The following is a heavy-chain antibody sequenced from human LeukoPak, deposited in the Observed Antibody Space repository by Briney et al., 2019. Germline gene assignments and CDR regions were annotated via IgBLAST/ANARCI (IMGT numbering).Heavy chain of an antibody. CDR3: AHRSYDSSGPRVNY. CDR2: IYWDDDK. CDR1: GFSLSTSGVG. V-gene: IGHV2-5*02. J-gene: IGHJ4*02. D-gene: IGHD3-22*01. Sequence: SGPTLVNPTQTLTLTCTFSGFSLSTSGVGVGWIRQPPGKAMEWPALIYWDDDKRYSPSLKSRLTITKDTSKNQVVLTMTNMDPVDTATYYCAHRSYDSSGPRVNYWGQGTLVTVSS.